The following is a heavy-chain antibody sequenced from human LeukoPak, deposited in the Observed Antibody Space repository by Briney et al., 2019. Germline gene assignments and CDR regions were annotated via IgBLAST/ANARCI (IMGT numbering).Heavy chain of an antibody. CDR2: ISSSSSYI. CDR1: GFTFSNYD. J-gene: IGHJ4*02. V-gene: IGHV3-21*01. CDR3: ARGKEKATITALDS. Sequence: AGGSLRLSCAASGFTFSNYDMHWVRQAPGKGLELVSAISSSSSYIYYADSIKGRFTISRDNAENSLYLQMNSLRAVDTAVYFCARGKEKATITALDSWGQGTLVTVSS. D-gene: IGHD5-24*01.